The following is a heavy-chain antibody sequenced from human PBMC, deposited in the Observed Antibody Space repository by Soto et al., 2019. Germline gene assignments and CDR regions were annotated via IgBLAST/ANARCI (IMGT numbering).Heavy chain of an antibody. J-gene: IGHJ4*02. CDR2: IYYSGST. V-gene: IGHV4-39*01. D-gene: IGHD3-22*01. Sequence: QLQLQESGPGLVKPSETLSLTCTVSGGSISSSSYYWGWIRQPPGKGLEWIGSIYYSGSTYYNPSLKSRVTISVDTSKNQFSLKLSSVTAADTAVYYCARNTYYYDSSGYYHYPIYDYWGQGTLVTVSS. CDR3: ARNTYYYDSSGYYHYPIYDY. CDR1: GGSISSSSYY.